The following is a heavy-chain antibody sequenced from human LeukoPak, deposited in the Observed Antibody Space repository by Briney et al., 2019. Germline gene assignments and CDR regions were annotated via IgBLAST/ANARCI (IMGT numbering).Heavy chain of an antibody. D-gene: IGHD1-1*01. CDR2: IRSRGNGGR. J-gene: IGHJ4*02. Sequence: GGPLRLSCATSGFPFSVHDMICVREARGKGLVWVSTIRSRGNGGRYYADSVKGHFTIPRDESETKQFLEMNSLRAEDTAVYYCAKDSSPTSSTWNDYWGQGTLVTVSS. V-gene: IGHV3-23*01. CDR3: AKDSSPTSSTWNDY. CDR1: GFPFSVHD.